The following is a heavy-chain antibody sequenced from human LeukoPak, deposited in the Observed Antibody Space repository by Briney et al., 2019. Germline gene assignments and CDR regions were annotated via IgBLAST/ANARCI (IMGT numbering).Heavy chain of an antibody. CDR3: ARHWGFMDAFAI. CDR2: FYYSGST. J-gene: IGHJ3*02. D-gene: IGHD3-16*01. V-gene: IGHV4-39*01. Sequence: SETLSLTCTVSGGSISSSSYYWGWIRQPPGKGLEWIGSFYYSGSTYYNPSLKSRGTISVDTSKNQFSLKLSSVTAADTAVYYCARHWGFMDAFAIWGQGTMVTVSS. CDR1: GGSISSSSYY.